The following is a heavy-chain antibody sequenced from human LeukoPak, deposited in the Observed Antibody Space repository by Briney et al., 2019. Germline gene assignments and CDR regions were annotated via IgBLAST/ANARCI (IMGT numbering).Heavy chain of an antibody. CDR1: RFTFSSYG. CDR3: AKNRDSSDYPRDFDY. D-gene: IGHD6-19*01. Sequence: GGSLRLSCAASRFTFSSYGMHWVRQTPGKGPEWVTFIRHDGSYQQYADSVKGRFTVSRDNSKDTVYLQMNSLRTEDTAVYYCAKNRDSSDYPRDFDYWGQGSLVTVSS. V-gene: IGHV3-30*02. CDR2: IRHDGSYQ. J-gene: IGHJ4*02.